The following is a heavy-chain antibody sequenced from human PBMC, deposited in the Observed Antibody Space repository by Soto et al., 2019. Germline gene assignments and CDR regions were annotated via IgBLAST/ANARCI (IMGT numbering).Heavy chain of an antibody. CDR3: ARQGLGVVVPAASDYWYFDL. D-gene: IGHD2-2*01. J-gene: IGHJ2*01. CDR2: IDPSDSYT. V-gene: IGHV5-10-1*01. CDR1: GYSFTSYW. Sequence: PGESLKISCKGSGYSFTSYWISWVRQMPGKGLEWMGRIDPSDSYTNYSPSFQGHVTISADKSISTAYLQWSSLKASDTAMYYCARQGLGVVVPAASDYWYFDLWGRGTLVTVSS.